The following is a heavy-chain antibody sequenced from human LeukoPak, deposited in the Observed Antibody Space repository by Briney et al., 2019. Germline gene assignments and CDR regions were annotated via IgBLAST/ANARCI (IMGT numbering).Heavy chain of an antibody. CDR2: INHSGST. CDR3: ASSDTAMVAPDY. CDR1: GGSFSGYY. V-gene: IGHV4-34*01. J-gene: IGHJ4*02. D-gene: IGHD5-18*01. Sequence: SETLSLTCAVYGGSFSGYYWSWIRQPPGKGLEWIGEINHSGSTNYNPSLKSRVTISVDTSKNQFSLKLSSVTAADTAVYHCASSDTAMVAPDYWGQGTLVTVSS.